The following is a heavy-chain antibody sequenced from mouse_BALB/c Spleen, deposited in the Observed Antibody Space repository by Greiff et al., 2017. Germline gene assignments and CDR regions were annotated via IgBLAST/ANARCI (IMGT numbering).Heavy chain of an antibody. Sequence: VKLQQSGAELVRPGSSVKISCKASGYAFSSYWMNWVKQRPGQGLEWIGQIYPGDGDTNYNGKFKGKATLTADKSSSTAYMQLSSLTSEDSAVYFCAAYYRYDVSFDYWGQGTTLTVSS. V-gene: IGHV1-80*01. D-gene: IGHD2-14*01. J-gene: IGHJ2*01. CDR1: GYAFSSYW. CDR3: AAYYRYDVSFDY. CDR2: IYPGDGDT.